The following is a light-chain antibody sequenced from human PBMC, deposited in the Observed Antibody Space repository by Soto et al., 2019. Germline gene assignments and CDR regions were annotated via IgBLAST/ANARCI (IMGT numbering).Light chain of an antibody. J-gene: IGKJ1*01. Sequence: EIVLTQSPGTLSLSPGERATLSCRASQRLSASDIAWYQQKPGQAPKFLIYGVSSRATGIPDRFSGSGSGTDFTLTISRLEPEDSAVYYCQQYGTSPTTFGQGTKVDIK. V-gene: IGKV3-20*01. CDR1: QRLSASD. CDR3: QQYGTSPTT. CDR2: GVS.